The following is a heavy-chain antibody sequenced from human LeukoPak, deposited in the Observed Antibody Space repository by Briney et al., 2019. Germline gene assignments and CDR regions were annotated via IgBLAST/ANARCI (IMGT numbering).Heavy chain of an antibody. CDR1: GDTFSSYA. V-gene: IGHV1-69*01. Sequence: GSSVKVSCKASGDTFSSYAISWVRQAPGQGLEWMGGIIPIFGTANYAQKFQGRVTITADESTSTAYMELSSLRSEDTAVYYCARDHHWNDADPLFHYYYMDVWGKGTTVTVSS. D-gene: IGHD1-1*01. CDR2: IIPIFGTA. J-gene: IGHJ6*03. CDR3: ARDHHWNDADPLFHYYYMDV.